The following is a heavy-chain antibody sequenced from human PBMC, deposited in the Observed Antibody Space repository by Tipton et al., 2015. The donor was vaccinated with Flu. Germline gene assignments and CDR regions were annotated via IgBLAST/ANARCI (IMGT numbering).Heavy chain of an antibody. CDR1: GASINSGTYY. D-gene: IGHD1-26*01. J-gene: IGHJ3*02. V-gene: IGHV4-61*02. CDR3: ARTRSGNYLDDAFEI. CDR2: LYTSGST. Sequence: TLSLTCTVSGASINSGTYYWNWIRQPAGKGLEWIGRLYTSGSTNYSPSLHSRVTMSVDTAKNQFSLKLSSVTAADTAVYYCARTRSGNYLDDAFEIWGPGTMGTASS.